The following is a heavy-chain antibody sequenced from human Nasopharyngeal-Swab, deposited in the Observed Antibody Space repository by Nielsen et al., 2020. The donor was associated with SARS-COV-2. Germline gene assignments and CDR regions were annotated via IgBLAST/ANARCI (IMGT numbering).Heavy chain of an antibody. V-gene: IGHV3-72*01. D-gene: IGHD6-19*01. J-gene: IGHJ4*02. CDR3: VRVTHPSTGWYYFDC. CDR2: SRNKANSYTT. Sequence: VRQAPGKGLEWVGRSRNKANSYTTEYAASVKGRFTISRDDSKNSLYPQMNSLKTEDTAVYYCVRVTHPSTGWYYFDCWGQGTLVTVSS.